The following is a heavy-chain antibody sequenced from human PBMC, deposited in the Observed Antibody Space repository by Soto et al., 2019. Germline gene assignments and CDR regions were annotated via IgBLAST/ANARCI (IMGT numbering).Heavy chain of an antibody. CDR3: AKDSAKRIAAAGTLFDY. CDR1: GFTFSSYG. V-gene: IGHV3-30*18. CDR2: ISYDGSNK. J-gene: IGHJ4*02. Sequence: GGSLRLSCAASGFTFSSYGMHWVRQAPGKGLEWVAVISYDGSNKYYADSVKGRFTISRDNSKNTLYLQMNSLRAEDTAVYYCAKDSAKRIAAAGTLFDYWGQGTLVTVSS. D-gene: IGHD6-13*01.